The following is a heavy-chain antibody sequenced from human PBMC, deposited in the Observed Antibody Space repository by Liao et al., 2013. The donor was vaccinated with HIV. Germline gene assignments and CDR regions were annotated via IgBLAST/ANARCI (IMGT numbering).Heavy chain of an antibody. Sequence: QVQLQESGPGLVKPSETLSLTCTVSGGSISSYYWMWIRQPPGKGLEWIGEINHSGRTNYNPSLKSRVTISVDTSKNQFSLKVSSVTAADTAVYYCARGRGYTYGRRFDIWGQGTMVIVSS. V-gene: IGHV4-34*01. D-gene: IGHD5-18*01. CDR1: GGSISSYY. CDR3: ARGRGYTYGRRFDI. J-gene: IGHJ3*02. CDR2: INHSGRT.